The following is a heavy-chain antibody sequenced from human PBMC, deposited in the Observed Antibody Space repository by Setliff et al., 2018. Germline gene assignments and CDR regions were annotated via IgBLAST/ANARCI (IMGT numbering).Heavy chain of an antibody. Sequence: PSETLSLTCAVYGGSLSDYYWSWIRQPPGKGLEWIGEIHHSGSTTYNPSVKSRVTISLDTSKNHFSLKLSFVTAADTAVYYCARHPSSGSYYGGSIFYFDDWGPGILVTVS. CDR3: ARHPSSGSYYGGSIFYFDD. V-gene: IGHV4-34*01. D-gene: IGHD1-26*01. J-gene: IGHJ4*02. CDR1: GGSLSDYY. CDR2: IHHSGST.